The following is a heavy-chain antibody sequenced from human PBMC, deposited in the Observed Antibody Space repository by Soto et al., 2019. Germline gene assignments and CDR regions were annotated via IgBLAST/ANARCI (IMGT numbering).Heavy chain of an antibody. CDR1: GFTFSDYY. CDR2: ISSSSSYT. D-gene: IGHD6-13*01. V-gene: IGHV3-11*05. J-gene: IGHJ4*02. Sequence: QVQLVESGGGLVKPGGSLRLSCAASGFTFSDYYMSWIRQAPGKGLEWVSYISSSSSYTNYADSVKGRFTISRDNAKNSLYLQMNSLRAEDTAVYYCARRAAAVLGAPYYFDYWGQGTLVTVSS. CDR3: ARRAAAVLGAPYYFDY.